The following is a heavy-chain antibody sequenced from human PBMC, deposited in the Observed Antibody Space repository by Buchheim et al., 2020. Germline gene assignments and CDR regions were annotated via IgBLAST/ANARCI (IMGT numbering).Heavy chain of an antibody. CDR1: GYTFTSYY. CDR2: INPSGGST. Sequence: QVQLVQSGAEVKKPGASVKVSCKASGYTFTSYYTHWVRQAPGQGLEWMGIINPSGGSTSYAQKFQGRVNMTRDTSTSTVYMELSSLRSEDTAVYYCARDLWSGDTAMVPPGYYYYGMDVWGQGTT. D-gene: IGHD5-18*01. V-gene: IGHV1-46*01. CDR3: ARDLWSGDTAMVPPGYYYYGMDV. J-gene: IGHJ6*02.